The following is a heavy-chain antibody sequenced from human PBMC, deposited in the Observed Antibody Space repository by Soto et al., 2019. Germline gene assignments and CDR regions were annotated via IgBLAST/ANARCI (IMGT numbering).Heavy chain of an antibody. Sequence: GGSLRLSCAASGFTFSSYAMSWVRQAPGKGLEWVSAISGSGGSTYYADSVKGRFTISRDNSKNTLYLQMNSLRAEDTAVYYCAKDPYYYDSSGYQGYFDYWGQGTLVTVSS. CDR2: ISGSGGST. CDR3: AKDPYYYDSSGYQGYFDY. J-gene: IGHJ4*02. CDR1: GFTFSSYA. D-gene: IGHD3-22*01. V-gene: IGHV3-23*01.